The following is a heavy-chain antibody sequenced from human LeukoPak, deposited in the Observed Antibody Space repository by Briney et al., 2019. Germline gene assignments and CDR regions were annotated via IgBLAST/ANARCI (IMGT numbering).Heavy chain of an antibody. CDR1: GFTFSSYE. CDR3: ARDRGNDYSNN. D-gene: IGHD4-11*01. CDR2: ISSSGSTI. J-gene: IGHJ4*02. Sequence: GGSLRLSCAASGFTFSSYEINWVRQAPGKGLEWLSYISSSGSTIYYADSVKGRFTISRDNAKNSLYLQMNSLRAEDTAVYYCARDRGNDYSNNWGQGTLVTVSS. V-gene: IGHV3-48*03.